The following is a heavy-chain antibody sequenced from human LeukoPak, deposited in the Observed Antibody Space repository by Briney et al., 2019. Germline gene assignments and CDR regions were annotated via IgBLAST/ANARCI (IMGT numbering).Heavy chain of an antibody. CDR2: INPNSAAS. CDR3: ARDFYGSRPGAFDY. D-gene: IGHD3-10*01. V-gene: IGHV1-2*06. J-gene: IGHJ4*02. Sequence: ASVKVSCKVSGYTLTELSMHWVRQAPGQGLEWMGQINPNSAASHYAQKFQDRVTMTSDTSINMAYMELRSLRSDDTAVYYCARDFYGSRPGAFDYWGQGTLITVSS. CDR1: GYTLTELS.